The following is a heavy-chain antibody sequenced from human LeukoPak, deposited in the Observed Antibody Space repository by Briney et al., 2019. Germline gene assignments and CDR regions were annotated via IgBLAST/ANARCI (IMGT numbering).Heavy chain of an antibody. J-gene: IGHJ3*02. CDR3: ARVFGSGYDFRGAFDI. V-gene: IGHV4-34*01. Sequence: PSETLSLTCAVSGGSFSGHYWNWIRQPPGKGLEWIGEINHGGSTNYNPSLKSRVTISVDTSQKQFSLRLSSVTAADTAVYYCARVFGSGYDFRGAFDIWGQGTMVTVSS. CDR1: GGSFSGHY. D-gene: IGHD5-12*01. CDR2: INHGGST.